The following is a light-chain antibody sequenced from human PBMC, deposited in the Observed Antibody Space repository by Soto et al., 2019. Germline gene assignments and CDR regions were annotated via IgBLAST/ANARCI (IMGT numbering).Light chain of an antibody. J-gene: IGKJ1*01. CDR1: QTIYSN. Sequence: IQMTQSPATLSVSPGERATLSCRASQTIYSNVAWYQQRPGQAPRLLIYRASDRATGIPARFSGSGSGTEFTLTIGSLQSEDSAVYYCQQYQNLWTFGQGTKVDIK. CDR3: QQYQNLWT. V-gene: IGKV3-15*01. CDR2: RAS.